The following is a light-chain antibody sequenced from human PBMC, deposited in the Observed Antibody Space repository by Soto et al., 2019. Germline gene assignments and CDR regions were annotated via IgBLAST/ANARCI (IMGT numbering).Light chain of an antibody. V-gene: IGKV3-20*01. CDR2: GAS. J-gene: IGKJ4*01. CDR1: QSVYNSQ. Sequence: EIVLSQSPGTLYLSPGERATLSGRASQSVYNSQLAWDQQKRGQAPRLLIYGASKSATGIPDRFRGSGSGTDFPLTISRLEPEDFAGYHCQQYGSSPITFGGGTKAEIK. CDR3: QQYGSSPIT.